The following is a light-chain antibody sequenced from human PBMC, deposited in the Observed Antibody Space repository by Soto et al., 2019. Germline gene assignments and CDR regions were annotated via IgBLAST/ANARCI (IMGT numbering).Light chain of an antibody. CDR3: QQSYSTLSIS. V-gene: IGKV1-39*01. J-gene: IGKJ5*01. Sequence: DIQMTQSPSSVSASVGDRVTITCRASESISRHLNWYQQKPGKAPNLLIYAASTLQNGVPSRFSGSGSGTDFTLTISSLQPEDFATYYCQQSYSTLSISFGHGTRLEIK. CDR1: ESISRH. CDR2: AAS.